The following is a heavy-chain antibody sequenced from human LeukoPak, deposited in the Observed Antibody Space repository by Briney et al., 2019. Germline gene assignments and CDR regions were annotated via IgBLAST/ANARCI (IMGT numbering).Heavy chain of an antibody. CDR3: ARDDAFDI. CDR2: INPNSGGT. V-gene: IGHV1-2*02. Sequence: ASVKVSCKASGYTFTDYFMHWVRQAPGQGLEWMGWINPNSGGTNYAQKFQGRVTMTRDTSISTAYMELSRLRFDDTAVYYCARDDAFDIWGQGTMVTVSS. J-gene: IGHJ3*02. CDR1: GYTFTDYF.